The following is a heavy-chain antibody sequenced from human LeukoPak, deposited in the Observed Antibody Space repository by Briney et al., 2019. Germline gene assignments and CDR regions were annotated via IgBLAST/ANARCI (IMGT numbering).Heavy chain of an antibody. D-gene: IGHD3-22*01. Sequence: SGXGGGTYYAASGEGRVSISRDNSNHTLYLEMNSLRAEDTAVYYCAKAPQYYYDTGGYYSYFDYWGQGTLVTVSS. V-gene: IGHV3-23*01. CDR2: SGXGGGT. J-gene: IGHJ4*02. CDR3: AKAPQYYYDTGGYYSYFDY.